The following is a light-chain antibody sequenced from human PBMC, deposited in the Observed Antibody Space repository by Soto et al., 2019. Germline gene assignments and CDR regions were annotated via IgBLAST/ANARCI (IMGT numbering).Light chain of an antibody. V-gene: IGKV3-20*01. CDR1: QSVSSSY. J-gene: IGKJ4*01. CDR3: QQYGSSPLT. CDR2: GAS. Sequence: EIVLTQSPGTLSLSPGERATLSCRASQSVSSSYLAWYQQKSGQAPRLLIYGASSRATGIPDRFSGSGYGTDFTLTISRLEPEDFAVYYCQQYGSSPLTFGGGTKVAIK.